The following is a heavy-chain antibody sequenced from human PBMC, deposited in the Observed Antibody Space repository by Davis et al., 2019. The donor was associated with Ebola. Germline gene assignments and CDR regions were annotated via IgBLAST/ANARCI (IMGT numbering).Heavy chain of an antibody. CDR3: ARSPGHYYDSSGYYSLYYFDY. J-gene: IGHJ4*02. Sequence: SETLSLTCAVSGGSISSSNWWRWVRQPPGKGLEWIGEIYHSGSTNYNPSLKSRVTISVDKSKNQFSLKLSSVTAADTAVYYCARSPGHYYDSSGYYSLYYFDYWGQGTLVTVSS. D-gene: IGHD3-22*01. CDR2: IYHSGST. V-gene: IGHV4-4*02. CDR1: GGSISSSNW.